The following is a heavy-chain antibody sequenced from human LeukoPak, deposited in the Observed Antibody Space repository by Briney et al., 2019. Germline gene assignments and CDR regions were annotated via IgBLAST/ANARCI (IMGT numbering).Heavy chain of an antibody. CDR2: INPNSGGT. Sequence: GASVKVSCKASGYTFTGYYMHWLRQAPGQGLEWMGWINPNSGGTNYAQKFQGRVTMTRDTSISTAYMELSRLRSDDTAVYYCARTHCSSTSCYPYFDYWGQGNLVTVSS. J-gene: IGHJ4*02. D-gene: IGHD2-2*01. CDR3: ARTHCSSTSCYPYFDY. V-gene: IGHV1-2*02. CDR1: GYTFTGYY.